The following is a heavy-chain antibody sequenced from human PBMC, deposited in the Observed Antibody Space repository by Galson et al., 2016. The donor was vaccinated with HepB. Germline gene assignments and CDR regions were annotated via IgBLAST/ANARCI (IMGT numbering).Heavy chain of an antibody. J-gene: IGHJ2*01. Sequence: SLRLSCAASGYTFSSYWMSWVRQAPGKGLEWVANIKRDGAEIYYIDSVRGRFTISRDNANNSMHLQMNSPRAEDTAVYFCVRDTSSGWSFDLWGRGTLVTVSS. CDR2: IKRDGAEI. V-gene: IGHV3-7*04. D-gene: IGHD3-10*01. CDR3: VRDTSSGWSFDL. CDR1: GYTFSSYW.